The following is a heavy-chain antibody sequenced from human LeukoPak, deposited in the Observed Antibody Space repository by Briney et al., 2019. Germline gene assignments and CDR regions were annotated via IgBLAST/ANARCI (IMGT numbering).Heavy chain of an antibody. Sequence: ASVKVSCKASGYTFTSYGISWVRQAPGQGLEWMGWISAYNGNTNYAQKLQGRVTMTTDTSTSTAYMELRSLRSDDTAVYYCARDRIQLGYCSGGSCPLGYWGQGTLVTVPS. CDR1: GYTFTSYG. CDR2: ISAYNGNT. V-gene: IGHV1-18*01. J-gene: IGHJ4*02. D-gene: IGHD2-15*01. CDR3: ARDRIQLGYCSGGSCPLGY.